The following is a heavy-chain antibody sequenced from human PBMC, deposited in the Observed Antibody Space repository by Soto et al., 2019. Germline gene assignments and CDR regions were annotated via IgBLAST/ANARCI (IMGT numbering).Heavy chain of an antibody. V-gene: IGHV6-1*01. CDR1: GDSVSSNSAA. J-gene: IGHJ5*02. CDR2: TYYRSKWYN. CDR3: ASGGVAEEIRFDP. D-gene: IGHD3-3*01. Sequence: SQTLSLTCAISGDSVSSNSAAWNWIRQSPSRGLEWLGRTYYRSKWYNDYAVSVKSRITINPDTSKNQFSLQLNSVTPEDSAVNYWASGGVAEEIRFDPWGQGTLVTVSS.